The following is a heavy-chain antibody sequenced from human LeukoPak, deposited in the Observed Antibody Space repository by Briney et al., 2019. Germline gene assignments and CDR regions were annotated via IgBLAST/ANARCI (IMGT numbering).Heavy chain of an antibody. V-gene: IGHV4-39*01. Sequence: SETLSLTCSVSGGSISSSSYYWGVIRQPPGKGLEWIGSVYYSGSTYYNPSLKSRLTISVDTSKNQFSPKLSSVTASDTAVYYCATTDYYYFVDVWGKGTAVTVSS. CDR2: VYYSGST. J-gene: IGHJ6*03. CDR1: GGSISSSSYY. CDR3: ATTDYYYFVDV.